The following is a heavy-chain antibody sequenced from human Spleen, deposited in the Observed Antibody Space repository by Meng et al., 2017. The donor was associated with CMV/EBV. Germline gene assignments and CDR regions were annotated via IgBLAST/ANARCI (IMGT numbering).Heavy chain of an antibody. V-gene: IGHV3-13*01. J-gene: IGHJ6*02. CDR2: IGTAYNT. CDR3: ARAGALWFGGGLDV. D-gene: IGHD3-10*01. CDR1: GFTFSSYA. Sequence: ESLKISCAASGFTFSSYAMHWVRQATGKGLEWVSAIGTAYNTYYPASVRGRFTISRENAKNSLYLQMNSLTAGDTAVYYCARAGALWFGGGLDVWGQGTTVTVSS.